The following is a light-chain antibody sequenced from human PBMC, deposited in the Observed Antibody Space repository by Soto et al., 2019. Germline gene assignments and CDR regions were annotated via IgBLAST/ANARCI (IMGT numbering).Light chain of an antibody. Sequence: DIQMTQSPSFLSASAGDRVTIFCRASQSISNFLHWYQQKPGQPPKLLIYWASTRESGVPDRFSGSGSGTDFTLTISSLQAEDVAVYYCQQYYSTPLTFGGGTKVDIK. CDR1: QSISNF. J-gene: IGKJ4*01. V-gene: IGKV4-1*01. CDR3: QQYYSTPLT. CDR2: WAS.